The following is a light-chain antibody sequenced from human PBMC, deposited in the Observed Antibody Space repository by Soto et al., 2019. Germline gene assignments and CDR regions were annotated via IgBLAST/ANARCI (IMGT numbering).Light chain of an antibody. CDR1: QSVSSD. J-gene: IGKJ1*01. Sequence: EIVMTQSPATLSVSPGERATLSCRASQSVSSDLAWYHQKPGQAPRLLIYGASTRATGIPARFSGSGSGTEFTLNISRLEPEDFAVYYCQKYGSSPWTSGQGTKVDI. CDR3: QKYGSSPWT. V-gene: IGKV3-15*01. CDR2: GAS.